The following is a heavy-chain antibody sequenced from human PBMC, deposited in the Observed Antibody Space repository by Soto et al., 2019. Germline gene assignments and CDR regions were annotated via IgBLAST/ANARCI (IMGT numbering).Heavy chain of an antibody. V-gene: IGHV6-1*01. CDR3: ARDELHYKTPFDS. Sequence: QVQLQQSGPGLLKASQTLSLTCDISGDSVSSNTAAWNWIRQSPSRGLEWLGRTFYRSKWFNDSGGSVKSRITITPDTSKTQFSLHLNSVTPEDTAIYYCARDELHYKTPFDSWGQGTLVTVSS. CDR1: GDSVSSNTAA. CDR2: TFYRSKWFN. D-gene: IGHD3-10*01. J-gene: IGHJ4*02.